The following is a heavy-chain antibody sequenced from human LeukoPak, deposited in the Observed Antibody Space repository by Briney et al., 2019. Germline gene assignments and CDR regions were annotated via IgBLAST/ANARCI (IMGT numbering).Heavy chain of an antibody. CDR2: IYSSGST. CDR3: ARVTRKSRSGSYQFDY. Sequence: SETLSLTCTVSGGSIINSHWSWIRQPPGKGLEWIGFIYSSGSTNYNPSLKSRVTISVDTSKNQFSLKLSSVTAADTAVYYCARVTRKSRSGSYQFDYWGQGTLVTVSS. D-gene: IGHD1-26*01. CDR1: GGSIINSH. V-gene: IGHV4-59*12. J-gene: IGHJ4*02.